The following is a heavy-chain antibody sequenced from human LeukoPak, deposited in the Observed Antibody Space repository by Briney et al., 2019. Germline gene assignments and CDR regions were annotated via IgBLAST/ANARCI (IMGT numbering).Heavy chain of an antibody. CDR1: GFTFSSYG. V-gene: IGHV3-30*18. CDR2: ISYDGSNK. J-gene: IGHJ6*02. Sequence: GGSLRLSCAASGFTFSSYGMHWVRQAPDKGLAWVTVISYDGSNKYYADSVKGRFTISRDNSKNTLYLQMNSLRAEDTAVYYCAKCESLRSPQLWDYYYGMDVWGQGTTVTVSS. D-gene: IGHD5-18*01. CDR3: AKCESLRSPQLWDYYYGMDV.